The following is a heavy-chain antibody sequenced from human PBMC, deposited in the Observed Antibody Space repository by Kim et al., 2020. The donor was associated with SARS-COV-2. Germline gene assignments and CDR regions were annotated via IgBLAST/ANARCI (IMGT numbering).Heavy chain of an antibody. CDR2: FDPEDGET. J-gene: IGHJ5*02. Sequence: ASVKVSCKVSGYTLTELSMHWVRQAPGKGLEWMGGFDPEDGETIYAQKFQGRVTMTEDTSTDTAYMELSSLRSEDTAVYYCATDLMGIAVAGRGNWFDPWGQGTLVTVSS. CDR1: GYTLTELS. V-gene: IGHV1-24*01. CDR3: ATDLMGIAVAGRGNWFDP. D-gene: IGHD6-19*01.